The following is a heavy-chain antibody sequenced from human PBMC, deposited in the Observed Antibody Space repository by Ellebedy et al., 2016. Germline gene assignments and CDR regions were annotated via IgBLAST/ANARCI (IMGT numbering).Heavy chain of an antibody. V-gene: IGHV3-30*18. J-gene: IGHJ4*02. D-gene: IGHD3-16*01. CDR2: ISSDGSQT. Sequence: GESLKISXAASGFIFSANGMHWVRHLPDKGLEWVATISSDGSQTHYGPSVEGRFIVSRDNAQHTVFLEMDALTPADTAVYFCAKDGEGGGSTCNWGQGTPVTVSS. CDR3: AKDGEGGGSTCN. CDR1: GFIFSANG.